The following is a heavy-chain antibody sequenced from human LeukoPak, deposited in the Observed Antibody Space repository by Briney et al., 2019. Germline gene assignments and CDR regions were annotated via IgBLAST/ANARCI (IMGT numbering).Heavy chain of an antibody. V-gene: IGHV4-59*08. CDR1: GGSISSDY. J-gene: IGHJ2*01. CDR2: IYYSGST. D-gene: IGHD2-15*01. Sequence: PSETLSLTCSVSGGSISSDYWSWIRQPPGKGLEWIGYIYYSGSTNYNPSLKSRVTISVDTSKNQFSLKLSSVTAADTAVYYCARLIGRHWYFDLWGRGTLVTVSS. CDR3: ARLIGRHWYFDL.